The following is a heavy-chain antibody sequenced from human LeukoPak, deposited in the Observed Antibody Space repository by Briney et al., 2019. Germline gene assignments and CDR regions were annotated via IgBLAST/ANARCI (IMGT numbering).Heavy chain of an antibody. CDR2: ISGSGGST. Sequence: GGSLRLSCAASGCTFSSYAMSWVRQAQGQGLDWDSAISGSGGSTYYADSAKSRFTISRENSKNTLCLQMNSLRAEDTAVYYCAKDGSGTYPDAFDVWGQGTMVTVCS. V-gene: IGHV3-23*01. CDR1: GCTFSSYA. CDR3: AKDGSGTYPDAFDV. D-gene: IGHD1-26*01. J-gene: IGHJ3*01.